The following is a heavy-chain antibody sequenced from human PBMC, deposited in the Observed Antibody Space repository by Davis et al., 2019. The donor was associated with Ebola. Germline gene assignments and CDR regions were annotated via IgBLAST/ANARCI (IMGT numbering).Heavy chain of an antibody. Sequence: MPGGSLRLSCAVYGGSFSGYYWSWIRQPPGKGLEWIGEINHSGSTNYNPSLKSRVTISVDTSKNQFSLKLSSVTAADTAVYYCARVRGVASCGYPGRFDYWGQGTLVTVSS. J-gene: IGHJ4*02. CDR1: GGSFSGYY. D-gene: IGHD5-18*01. CDR2: INHSGST. CDR3: ARVRGVASCGYPGRFDY. V-gene: IGHV4-34*01.